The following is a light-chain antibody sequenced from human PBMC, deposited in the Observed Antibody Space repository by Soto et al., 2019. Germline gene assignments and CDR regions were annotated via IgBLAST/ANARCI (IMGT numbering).Light chain of an antibody. CDR2: EVN. V-gene: IGLV2-8*01. Sequence: QSVLTQPPSASGSPGQSVAISCTGTSSDVGGYNYVSWFQQHPGKAPKLMISEVNNRPSGVSNRFSGSRSGTTASLAISGLQSEDEADYYCSAWDGSLNGDVFGTGTKLTVL. J-gene: IGLJ1*01. CDR1: SSDVGGYNY. CDR3: SAWDGSLNGDV.